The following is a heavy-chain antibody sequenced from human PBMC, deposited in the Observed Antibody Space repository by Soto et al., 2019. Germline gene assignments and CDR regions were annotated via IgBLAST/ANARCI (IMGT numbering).Heavy chain of an antibody. V-gene: IGHV4-30-4*01. CDR2: IYYSGRT. Sequence: HVQLQESGPGLVKPSQILSLTCTVSGGSIISNNDYWSWIRQPPGKGLEWIGYIYYSGRTSYNLSLKCRVTLSVDTSKNQFFLNLSSVTAADTAVYYCARVYYYDRTPIDYCGHGTLVTVSS. J-gene: IGHJ4*01. CDR3: ARVYYYDRTPIDY. CDR1: GGSIISNNDY. D-gene: IGHD3-22*01.